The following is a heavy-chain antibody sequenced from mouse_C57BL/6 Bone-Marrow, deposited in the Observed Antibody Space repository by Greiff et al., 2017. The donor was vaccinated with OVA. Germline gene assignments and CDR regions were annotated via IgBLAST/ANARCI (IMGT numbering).Heavy chain of an antibody. J-gene: IGHJ3*01. D-gene: IGHD3-2*02. Sequence: QVQLKESGPELVKPGASVKLSCKASGYTFTSYDINWVKQRPGQGLEWIGWIYPRAGSTKYNEKFKGKATLTVDTSSSTAYMELHSLTSEDSAVYFCARASSGYVAYWGQGTLVTVSA. CDR3: ARASSGYVAY. V-gene: IGHV1-85*01. CDR2: IYPRAGST. CDR1: GYTFTSYD.